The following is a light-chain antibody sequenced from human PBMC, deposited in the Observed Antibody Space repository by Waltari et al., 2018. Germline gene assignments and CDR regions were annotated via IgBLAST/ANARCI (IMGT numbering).Light chain of an antibody. Sequence: QSDLTQPRSVSGSPGQSLTISCTGTSRAVGGYNYASWYQQHPGKAPKPMIYDVIKRPSGVPDRFSGSKSGNTASLTISGLQAEDTADYYCCSYAGTYTFKFGGGTKLTVL. V-gene: IGLV2-11*01. CDR3: CSYAGTYTFK. CDR1: SRAVGGYNY. J-gene: IGLJ2*01. CDR2: DVI.